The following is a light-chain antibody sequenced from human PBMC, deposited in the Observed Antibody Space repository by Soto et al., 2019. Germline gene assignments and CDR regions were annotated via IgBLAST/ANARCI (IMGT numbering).Light chain of an antibody. CDR1: QSVSSN. CDR2: GAS. CDR3: QQYDVWPART. V-gene: IGKV3-15*01. J-gene: IGKJ4*01. Sequence: EKALKQSPVTLSLSPGERATLSCRASQSVSSNLAWYQQRPGQAPRLLIYGASTRASGVPDRFSGSGSGTEFFLTISSLQSEDSAVYYCQQYDVWPARTFGGGTKVEIK.